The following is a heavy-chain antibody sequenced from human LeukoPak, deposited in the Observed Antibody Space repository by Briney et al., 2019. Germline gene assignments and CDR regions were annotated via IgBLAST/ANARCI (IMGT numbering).Heavy chain of an antibody. J-gene: IGHJ6*03. CDR1: GYTLTELS. V-gene: IGHV1-24*01. CDR3: AINTFCSSNSCWGNYYYYYMDV. CDR2: FDPEDGET. Sequence: ASVKVSCKVSGYTLTELSMHWVRQAPGKGLEWMGGFDPEDGETIYAQKFQGRVTLTEDTSTDTAYMELSSLRSADTAMYYCAINTFCSSNSCWGNYYYYYMDVWGKGTTVTVSS. D-gene: IGHD2-2*01.